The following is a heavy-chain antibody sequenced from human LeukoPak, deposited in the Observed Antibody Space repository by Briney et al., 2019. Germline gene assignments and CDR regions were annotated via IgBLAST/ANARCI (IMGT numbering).Heavy chain of an antibody. J-gene: IGHJ4*02. CDR3: ARRSATATYFDY. V-gene: IGHV4-34*01. D-gene: IGHD2-15*01. CDR1: GGSFSGYY. CDR2: INHSGST. Sequence: SETLSLACAVYGGSFSGYYWSWIRQPPGKGLEWIGEINHSGSTNYNPSLKSRVTISVDTSKNQFSLKLSSVTAADTAVYYCARRSATATYFDYWGQGTLVTVSS.